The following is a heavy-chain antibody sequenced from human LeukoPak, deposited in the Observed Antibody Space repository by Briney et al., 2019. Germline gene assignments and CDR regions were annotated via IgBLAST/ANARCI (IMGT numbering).Heavy chain of an antibody. CDR3: ARAGGEASGYYYYYYYMDV. V-gene: IGHV4-4*02. Sequence: GSLRLSCAASGFTFSSYAMSWVRQPPGKGLEWIGEIYHSGSTNYNPSLKSRVTISVDKSKNQFSLKLSSVTAADTAVYYCARAGGEASGYYYYYYYMDVWGKGTTVTVSS. CDR2: IYHSGST. CDR1: GFTFSSYAM. J-gene: IGHJ6*03. D-gene: IGHD2-21*01.